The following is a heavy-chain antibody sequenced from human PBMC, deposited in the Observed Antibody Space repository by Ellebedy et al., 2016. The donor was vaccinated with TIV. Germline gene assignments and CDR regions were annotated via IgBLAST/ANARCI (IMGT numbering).Heavy chain of an antibody. CDR1: GGSISSGDYY. CDR2: IYYSGST. Sequence: SETLSLTXTVSGGSISSGDYYWSWIRQPPGKGLEWIGYIYYSGSTYYNPFLKSRVTISVDTSKNQFSLKLSSVTAADTAVYYCARGKLKFDYWGQGTLVTVSS. J-gene: IGHJ4*02. D-gene: IGHD1-7*01. V-gene: IGHV4-30-4*01. CDR3: ARGKLKFDY.